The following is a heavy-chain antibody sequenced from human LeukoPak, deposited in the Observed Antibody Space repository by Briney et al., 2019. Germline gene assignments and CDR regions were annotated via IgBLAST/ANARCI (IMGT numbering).Heavy chain of an antibody. CDR1: GDSIGSHY. V-gene: IGHV4-59*11. D-gene: IGHD3-9*01. CDR3: ARDVATPDILTGYGMDV. Sequence: NPSETLSLTCTVSGDSIGSHYWSWIRQPPGKGLEWIGYINYSGRTNYNPSLTGRVTVSVDTSKNQFSLRLTSVTAADTAVYYCARDVATPDILTGYGMDVWGQGTTVTVSS. J-gene: IGHJ6*02. CDR2: INYSGRT.